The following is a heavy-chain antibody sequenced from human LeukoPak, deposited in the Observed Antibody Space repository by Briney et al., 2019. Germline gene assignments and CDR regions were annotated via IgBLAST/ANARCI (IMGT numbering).Heavy chain of an antibody. V-gene: IGHV3-66*01. CDR3: ARCGDSIDYWYYGMDV. J-gene: IGHJ6*02. CDR1: GFNVSSNY. Sequence: GGSLRLSCAASGFNVSSNYMSWVRQAPGKGLEWLSVIYSGGSTYYADSVRGRFTISRDTSKSMLYLQMNSLRPEDTAVYYCARCGDSIDYWYYGMDVWGQGTTVTVSS. D-gene: IGHD4-17*01. CDR2: IYSGGST.